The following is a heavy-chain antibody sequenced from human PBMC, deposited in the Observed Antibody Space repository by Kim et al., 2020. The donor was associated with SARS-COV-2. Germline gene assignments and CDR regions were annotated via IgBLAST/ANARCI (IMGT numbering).Heavy chain of an antibody. CDR3: VRSHYSASSGYYYDY. V-gene: IGHV3-74*01. Sequence: GGSLRLSCAASGFTFSNYWLHWVRQAPGKGLAWVSRINTDGSTTTYADSVQGRFAISRDNAKSTLLLEMNSLRAEDTAVYYCVRSHYSASSGYYYDYWGQGTLVTVSS. CDR2: INTDGSTT. D-gene: IGHD3-22*01. J-gene: IGHJ4*02. CDR1: GFTFSNYW.